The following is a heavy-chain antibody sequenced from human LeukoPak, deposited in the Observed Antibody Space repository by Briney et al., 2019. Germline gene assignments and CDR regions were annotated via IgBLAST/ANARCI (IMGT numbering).Heavy chain of an antibody. Sequence: SVKVSCKASGGTFSSYAISWVRQAPGQGLEWMGGIIPIFGTANYAQKFQGRVTITADESTSTAYMELSSLRSEDTAVYYCARDMSSGWSFDYWGQGTLVTVSS. D-gene: IGHD6-19*01. J-gene: IGHJ4*02. CDR3: ARDMSSGWSFDY. CDR2: IIPIFGTA. CDR1: GGTFSSYA. V-gene: IGHV1-69*13.